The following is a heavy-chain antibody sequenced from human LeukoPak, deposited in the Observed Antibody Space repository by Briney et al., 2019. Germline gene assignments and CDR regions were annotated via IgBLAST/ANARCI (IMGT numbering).Heavy chain of an antibody. J-gene: IGHJ4*02. CDR1: GYTFTRYY. CDR3: ARTQDWSHIANFDY. CDR2: INPSGGST. V-gene: IGHV1-46*01. Sequence: ASVKVSCKASGYTFTRYYMHWVRQAPGQGLEWMGIINPSGGSTSYAQKFQGRVTMTRETSTSTVYMELCSLSSEATAVYYCARTQDWSHIANFDYWGQGTLVTVSS. D-gene: IGHD3/OR15-3a*01.